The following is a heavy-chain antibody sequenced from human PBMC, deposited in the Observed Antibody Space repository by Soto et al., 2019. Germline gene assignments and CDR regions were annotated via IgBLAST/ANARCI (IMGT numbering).Heavy chain of an antibody. CDR2: IYYSGST. Sequence: QLQLQESGPGLVKPSETLSLTCTVSGGSISSSSYYWGWIRQPPGKGLEWIGSIYYSGSTYYNPSLKSRVTISVDTSKNQFSLKLSSVTAADTAVYYCARARDYDFWSGYHPADAFDIWGQGTMVTVSS. J-gene: IGHJ3*02. D-gene: IGHD3-3*01. CDR3: ARARDYDFWSGYHPADAFDI. CDR1: GGSISSSSYY. V-gene: IGHV4-39*01.